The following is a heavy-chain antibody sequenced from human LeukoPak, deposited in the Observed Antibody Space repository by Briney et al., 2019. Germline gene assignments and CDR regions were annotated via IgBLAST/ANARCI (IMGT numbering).Heavy chain of an antibody. D-gene: IGHD6-19*01. CDR3: ARRLEYSSGWYGNDAFDI. CDR1: GGSISSGSYY. CDR2: IYTSGST. J-gene: IGHJ3*02. Sequence: PSQTLSLTCTVSGGSISSGSYYWSWIRQPAGKGLEWIGRIYTSGSTNYNPSLKSRVTISVDTSKNQFSLKLSSVTAADTAVYYCARRLEYSSGWYGNDAFDIWGQGAMVTVSS. V-gene: IGHV4-61*02.